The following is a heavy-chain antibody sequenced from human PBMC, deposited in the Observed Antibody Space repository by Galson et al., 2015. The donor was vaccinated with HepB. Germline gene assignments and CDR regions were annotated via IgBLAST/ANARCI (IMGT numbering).Heavy chain of an antibody. Sequence: SVKVSCKASGGTFSSYAISWVRQAPGQGLEWMGGIIPILGIANYAQKFQGRVTITADKSTSTAYMELSSLRSEDTAVYYCARDFQRITMVQGVMRDAFDIWGQGTMVTVSS. J-gene: IGHJ3*02. CDR1: GGTFSSYA. V-gene: IGHV1-69*10. CDR3: ARDFQRITMVQGVMRDAFDI. CDR2: IIPILGIA. D-gene: IGHD3-10*01.